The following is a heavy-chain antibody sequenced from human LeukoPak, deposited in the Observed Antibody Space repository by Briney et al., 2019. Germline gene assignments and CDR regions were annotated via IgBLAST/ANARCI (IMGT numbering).Heavy chain of an antibody. D-gene: IGHD3-10*01. J-gene: IGHJ4*02. Sequence: AGGSLRLSCAASGFTFDDYGMSWVRQAPGKGLEWVSGINWYGGSTGYADSVQGPFTIPRDNAKNSLYLQMTSLRAEDTALYYCARGGRFGELLFDYWGQGTLVTVSS. CDR2: INWYGGST. CDR1: GFTFDDYG. V-gene: IGHV3-20*04. CDR3: ARGGRFGELLFDY.